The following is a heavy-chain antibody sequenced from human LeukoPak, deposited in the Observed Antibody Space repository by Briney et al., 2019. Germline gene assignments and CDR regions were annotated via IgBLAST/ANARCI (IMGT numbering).Heavy chain of an antibody. CDR2: IYYSGNT. J-gene: IGHJ4*02. V-gene: IGHV4-59*12. CDR3: ARGHSDRGPLGY. Sequence: PSETLSLTCTVSDGSFYSYYWSWIRQPPGKGLEWIGYIYYSGNTNYNPSLKNRVTISVDKSKNQFSLKLTSVTAADTAVYYCARGHSDRGPLGYWGQGILVTVSS. D-gene: IGHD1-26*01. CDR1: DGSFYSYY.